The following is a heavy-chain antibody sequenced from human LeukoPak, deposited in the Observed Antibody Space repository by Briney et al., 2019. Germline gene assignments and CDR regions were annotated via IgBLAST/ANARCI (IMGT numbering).Heavy chain of an antibody. CDR3: AKVRSSSWSDYYYYMDV. D-gene: IGHD6-13*01. CDR1: GFTFSSYA. J-gene: IGHJ6*03. CDR2: ISYDGSNK. Sequence: GRSLRLSCAASGFTFSSYAMHWVRQAPGKGLEWVAVISYDGSNKYYADSVKGRFTISRDNSKNTLYLQMNSLRAEDTAVYYCAKVRSSSWSDYYYYMDVWGKGTTVTVSS. V-gene: IGHV3-30-3*01.